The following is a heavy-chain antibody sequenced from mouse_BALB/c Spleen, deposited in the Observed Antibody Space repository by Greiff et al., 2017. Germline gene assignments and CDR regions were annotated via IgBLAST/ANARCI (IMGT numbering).Heavy chain of an antibody. Sequence: EVQRVESGGGLVKPGGSLKLSCAASGFTFSSYTMSWVRQTPEKRLEWVATISSGGSYTYYPDSVKGRFTISRDNAKNTLYLQMSSLKSEDTAMYYCARDRTDYAMDYWGQGTSVTVSS. CDR3: ARDRTDYAMDY. CDR2: ISSGGSYT. CDR1: GFTFSSYT. J-gene: IGHJ4*01. V-gene: IGHV5-6-4*01.